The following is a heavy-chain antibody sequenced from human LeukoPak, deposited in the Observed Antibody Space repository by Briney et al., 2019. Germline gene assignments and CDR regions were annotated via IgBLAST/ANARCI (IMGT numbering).Heavy chain of an antibody. CDR2: ISAYNGNT. J-gene: IGHJ5*02. V-gene: IGHV1-18*01. CDR1: GYTFTSYG. D-gene: IGHD3-9*01. Sequence: ASVKVSCKASGYTFTSYGISWVRQAPGQGLEWMGWISAYNGNTNYAQKLQGRVTMTTDTSTSTAYMELRSLRSDDTAAYYCARGGDLDYDILTGYYNVMYNWFDPWGQGTLVTVSS. CDR3: ARGGDLDYDILTGYYNVMYNWFDP.